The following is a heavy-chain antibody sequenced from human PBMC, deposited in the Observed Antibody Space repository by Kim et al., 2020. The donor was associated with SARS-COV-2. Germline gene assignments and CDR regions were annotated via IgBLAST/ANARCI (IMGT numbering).Heavy chain of an antibody. J-gene: IGHJ5*02. Sequence: SETLSLTCTVSGGSISSYYWSWIRQPPGKGLEWIGYIYYSGSTNYNPSLKSRVTITVDTSNNQFPLKLSSVTAADTAVYYCSRVYGDYVAAGATWFDPWGHGTLVTVSS. CDR3: SRVYGDYVAAGATWFDP. CDR1: GGSISSYY. CDR2: IYYSGST. D-gene: IGHD4-17*01. V-gene: IGHV4-59*01.